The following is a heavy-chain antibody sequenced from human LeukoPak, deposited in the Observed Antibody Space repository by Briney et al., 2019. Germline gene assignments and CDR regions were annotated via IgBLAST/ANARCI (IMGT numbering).Heavy chain of an antibody. CDR3: ARDQIAVARRNYYYYGMDV. V-gene: IGHV1-2*02. CDR2: INPNSGGT. D-gene: IGHD6-19*01. CDR1: GYTFTGYY. J-gene: IGHJ6*02. Sequence: GASVKVSCKASGYTFTGYYMHWVRQAPGQGLEWMGWINPNSGGTNYAQKFQGRVTITRDTSISTAYMELSRLRSDDTAVYYCARDQIAVARRNYYYYGMDVWGQGTTVTVSS.